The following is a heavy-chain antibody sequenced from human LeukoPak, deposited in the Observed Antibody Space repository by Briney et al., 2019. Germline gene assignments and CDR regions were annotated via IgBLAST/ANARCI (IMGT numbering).Heavy chain of an antibody. CDR2: ISSSSSYI. Sequence: GGSLRLSCAASGFTFSSYSMNWVRQAPGKGLEWVSSISSSSSYIYYADSVKGRFTISRDNAKNSLYLQMNSLRAEDTAVYYCASIPTEYGGYYPDYYFDYWGQGTLVTVSS. D-gene: IGHD5-12*01. CDR3: ASIPTEYGGYYPDYYFDY. V-gene: IGHV3-21*04. CDR1: GFTFSSYS. J-gene: IGHJ4*02.